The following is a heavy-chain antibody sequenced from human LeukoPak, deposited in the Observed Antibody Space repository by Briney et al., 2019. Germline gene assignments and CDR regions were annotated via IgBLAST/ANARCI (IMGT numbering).Heavy chain of an antibody. CDR3: ARDRINMMALGHDSGLDC. Sequence: GGSLRLSCVGSGFSLSEYGIHWVRQAPGKGLEWVAVVSYDGGQKYYADSVKGRFTISRETSRDTVSLEMNSLRVEDTAVYYCARDRINMMALGHDSGLDCWGQGTLVTVSS. V-gene: IGHV3-30*19. CDR2: VSYDGGQK. J-gene: IGHJ4*02. CDR1: GFSLSEYG. D-gene: IGHD3-22*01.